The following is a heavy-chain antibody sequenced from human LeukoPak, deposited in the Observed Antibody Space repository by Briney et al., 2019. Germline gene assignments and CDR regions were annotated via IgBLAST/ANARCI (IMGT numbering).Heavy chain of an antibody. Sequence: SQTLSLTCTVSGGSISSGGYSWSWIRQHPGKGLEWIGYIYYSGITYYNPSLKSRVTISVDTSKNQFSLKLSSVTAADTAVYYCARDQSGGAPDYWGQGTLVTVSS. D-gene: IGHD1-26*01. CDR1: GGSISSGGYS. J-gene: IGHJ4*02. CDR2: IYYSGIT. CDR3: ARDQSGGAPDY. V-gene: IGHV4-31*03.